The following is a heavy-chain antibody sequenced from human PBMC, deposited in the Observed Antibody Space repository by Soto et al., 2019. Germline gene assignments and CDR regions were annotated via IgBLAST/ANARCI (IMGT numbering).Heavy chain of an antibody. Sequence: QITLKESGPTVVKPTQTLTLTCTLSGFSLSTNEVSVGWIRQPPGKALEWLALIYWDDDKRYSPSLKNRLTITKATSKNPVVLTMTNMDPGDTATYYCAHRDGARFYFDYWGQGTLVTVTS. J-gene: IGHJ4*02. CDR2: IYWDDDK. CDR3: AHRDGARFYFDY. V-gene: IGHV2-5*02. CDR1: GFSLSTNEVS.